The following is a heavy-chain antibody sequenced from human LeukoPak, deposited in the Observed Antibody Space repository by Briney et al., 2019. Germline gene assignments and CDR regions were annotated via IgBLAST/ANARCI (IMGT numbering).Heavy chain of an antibody. V-gene: IGHV1-8*01. CDR1: GYTFTSYD. J-gene: IGHJ4*02. CDR3: ARGHKRGGPLPFGY. CDR2: MNPNSGNT. Sequence: ASVKVSCKASGYTFTSYDINWVRQATGQGLEWMGWMNPNSGNTGYAQKFQGRVTMTRNTSISTAYMELSSLRSEDTAVYYCARGHKRGGPLPFGYWGQGTLVTVSS. D-gene: IGHD3-16*01.